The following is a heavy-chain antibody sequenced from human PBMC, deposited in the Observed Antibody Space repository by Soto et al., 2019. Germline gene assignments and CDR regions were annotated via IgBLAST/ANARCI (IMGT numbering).Heavy chain of an antibody. D-gene: IGHD1-7*01. CDR3: AGTTSHYWYYMDV. J-gene: IGHJ6*03. Sequence: PSQTLSLTCAISGDSVSDSSVSWNWIRQSPSRGLEWLGRTNYGSKWSYAYAESVRSRITINADTSKNQFSLQLTSVTPEDTAVYYCAGTTSHYWYYMDVWGKGTTVTVSS. CDR2: TNYGSKWSY. V-gene: IGHV6-1*01. CDR1: GDSVSDSSVS.